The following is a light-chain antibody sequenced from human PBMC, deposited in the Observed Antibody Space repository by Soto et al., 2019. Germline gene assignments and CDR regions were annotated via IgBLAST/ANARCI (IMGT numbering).Light chain of an antibody. J-gene: IGKJ1*01. Sequence: DIQMTQSPSTLSASVGDRVTITCRASQSISSWLAWDQQKPGKAPKLLIYKASSLESGVPSRFSGSGSWTEFTLTICSLQPDDFATYNCQQYNSYPVTFGQGTKVEIK. CDR3: QQYNSYPVT. CDR2: KAS. V-gene: IGKV1-5*03. CDR1: QSISSW.